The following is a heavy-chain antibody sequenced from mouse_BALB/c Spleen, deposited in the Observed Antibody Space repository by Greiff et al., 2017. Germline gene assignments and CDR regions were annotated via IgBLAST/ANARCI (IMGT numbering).Heavy chain of an antibody. J-gene: IGHJ3*01. CDR3: RREGGGNPIAY. V-gene: IGHV1S81*02. Sequence: VQLQQSGAELVKPGASVKLSCKASGYTFTSYYMYWVKQRPGQGLEWIGEINPSNGGTNFNEKFKSKTTLTVDKSSSTAYMQLSSLTSEDSAVYYSRREGGGNPIAYWGQGTLVTVSA. CDR2: INPSNGGT. CDR1: GYTFTSYY.